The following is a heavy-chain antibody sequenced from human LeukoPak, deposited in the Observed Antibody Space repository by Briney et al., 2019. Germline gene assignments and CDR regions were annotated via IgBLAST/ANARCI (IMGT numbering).Heavy chain of an antibody. D-gene: IGHD1-26*01. CDR2: INPNSGGT. CDR1: GYTFTGYY. V-gene: IGHV1-2*02. Sequence: AASVKVSCKASGYTFTGYYIHWVRQAPGQGLEWMGWINPNSGGTNYAQKFQGRVTMTRDTSISTAYMELSRLRSDDTAVYYCARVKGMGATFPTYWGQGTLVTVSS. CDR3: ARVKGMGATFPTY. J-gene: IGHJ4*02.